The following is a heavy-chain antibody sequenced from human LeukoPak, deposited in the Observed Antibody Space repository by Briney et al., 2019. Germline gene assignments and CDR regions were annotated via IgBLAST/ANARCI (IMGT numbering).Heavy chain of an antibody. CDR1: GFIFDKAW. Sequence: GGSLRLSCAASGFIFDKAWMNWVRQAPGKGPEWVGRIKSKNDGETTDYGAPVKGRFTISRDDSKNTLYLQMNSLKTDDTAIYYCTPVMVEDRGFWGQGTLVTVSS. D-gene: IGHD2-15*01. CDR3: TPVMVEDRGF. V-gene: IGHV3-15*01. J-gene: IGHJ4*02. CDR2: IKSKNDGETT.